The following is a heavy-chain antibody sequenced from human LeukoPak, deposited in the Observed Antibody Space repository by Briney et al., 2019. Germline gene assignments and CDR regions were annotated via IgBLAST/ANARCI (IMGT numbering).Heavy chain of an antibody. CDR3: ARSVDY. Sequence: GGSLRLSCAASGFTFSSYAMSWVRQAPGKGLEWVSAISGSGVSTFYTDSVKGRFTISRDRSKNTSYLQMDSLRAEDTAVYYCARSVDYWGQGTLVIVSS. CDR1: GFTFSSYA. J-gene: IGHJ4*02. CDR2: ISGSGVST. D-gene: IGHD1-26*01. V-gene: IGHV3-23*01.